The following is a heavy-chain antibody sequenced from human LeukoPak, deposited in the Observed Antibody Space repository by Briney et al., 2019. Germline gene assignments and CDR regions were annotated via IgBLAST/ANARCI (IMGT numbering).Heavy chain of an antibody. CDR3: ARHRGPGTGPFDY. Sequence: ASVKVSCKASGYTFTGYYMHWVRQAPGQGLEWMGWINPNSGGTNYAQKFQGRVTMTRDTSISTAYMELSRLRSDDTAVYYCARHRGPGTGPFDYWGQGTLVTVSS. D-gene: IGHD3/OR15-3a*01. V-gene: IGHV1-2*02. CDR2: INPNSGGT. J-gene: IGHJ4*02. CDR1: GYTFTGYY.